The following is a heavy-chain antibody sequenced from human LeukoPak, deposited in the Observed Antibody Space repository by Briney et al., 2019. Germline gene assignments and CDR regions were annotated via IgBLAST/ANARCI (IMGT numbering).Heavy chain of an antibody. V-gene: IGHV1-69*06. CDR2: IIPIFGTA. Sequence: ASVKVSCKASGYTFTSYAISWVRQAPGQGLEWMGGIIPIFGTANYAQKFQGRVTITADKSTSTAYMELSSLRSEDTAVYYCARVLKYSSGWYIDYWGQGTLVTVSS. CDR1: GYTFTSYA. J-gene: IGHJ4*02. CDR3: ARVLKYSSGWYIDY. D-gene: IGHD6-19*01.